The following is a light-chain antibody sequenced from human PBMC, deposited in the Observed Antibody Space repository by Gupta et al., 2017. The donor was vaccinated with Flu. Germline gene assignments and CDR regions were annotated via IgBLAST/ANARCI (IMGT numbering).Light chain of an antibody. CDR3: HPFGS. Sequence: IVMTQSPATLSLSPGERATLSCRASQSIGTNLAWYQQRPGQAPRLLIYGASTRAAGIPARFSGSGSGTEFTRPRTSMQSEDFDVYDCHPFGSFGQGTKLEIK. CDR1: QSIGTN. CDR2: GAS. V-gene: IGKV3-15*01. J-gene: IGKJ2*03.